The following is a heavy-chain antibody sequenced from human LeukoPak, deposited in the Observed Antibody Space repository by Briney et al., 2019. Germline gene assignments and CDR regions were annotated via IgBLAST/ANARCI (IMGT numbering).Heavy chain of an antibody. CDR2: MSTSGGST. CDR3: ARAVDFWSGYPQPNWFDP. Sequence: GGSLRLSCAASGFTFSSYAMSWVRQAPGKGLEWVSTMSTSGGSTYYADCVRGRFTISRDNSKNTLFLHMNSLRAEDTAVYYCARAVDFWSGYPQPNWFDPWGQGTLVTVSS. D-gene: IGHD3-3*01. V-gene: IGHV3-23*01. CDR1: GFTFSSYA. J-gene: IGHJ5*02.